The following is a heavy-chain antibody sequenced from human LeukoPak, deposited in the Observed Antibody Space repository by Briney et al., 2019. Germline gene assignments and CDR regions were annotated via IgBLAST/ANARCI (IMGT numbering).Heavy chain of an antibody. Sequence: TSYAQKFQSRVTMTRDTSTSTVYMELSSLRYEDTAVYYCARDSYDDYYFDYWGQGTLVTVSS. V-gene: IGHV1-46*01. J-gene: IGHJ4*02. CDR2: T. D-gene: IGHD4-17*01. CDR3: ARDSYDDYYFDY.